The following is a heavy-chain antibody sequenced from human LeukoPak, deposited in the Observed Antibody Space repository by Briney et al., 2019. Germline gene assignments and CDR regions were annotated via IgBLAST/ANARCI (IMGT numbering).Heavy chain of an antibody. CDR1: GFTFSSYE. V-gene: IGHV3-48*03. D-gene: IGHD3-3*01. Sequence: GGSLRLSCAASGFTFSSYEMNWVRQAPGKGLEWVSYISSSGSTIYYADFVKGRFTISRDNAKNSLYLQMNSLRAEDTAVYYCARALYYDFWSGPIDYWGQGTLVTVSS. CDR3: ARALYYDFWSGPIDY. J-gene: IGHJ4*02. CDR2: ISSSGSTI.